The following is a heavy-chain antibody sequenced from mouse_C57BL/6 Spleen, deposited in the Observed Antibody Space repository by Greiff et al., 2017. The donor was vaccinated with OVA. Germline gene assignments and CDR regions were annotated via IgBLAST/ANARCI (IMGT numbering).Heavy chain of an antibody. CDR3: ARQLTGTDAMDY. V-gene: IGHV5-6*01. CDR2: ISSGGSYT. Sequence: EVHLVESGGDLVKPGGSLKLSCAASGFTFSSYGMSWVRQTPDKRLEWVATISSGGSYTYYPDSVKGRFTISRDNAKNTLYLQMSSLKSEDTAMYYCARQLTGTDAMDYWGQGTSVTVSS. J-gene: IGHJ4*01. CDR1: GFTFSSYG. D-gene: IGHD4-1*01.